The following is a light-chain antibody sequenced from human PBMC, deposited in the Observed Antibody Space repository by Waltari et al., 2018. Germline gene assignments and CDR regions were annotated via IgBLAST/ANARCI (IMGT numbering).Light chain of an antibody. Sequence: IVLTQSPATRSLSPGERATPSCRASQSISSYLAWYQQKPGQAPRLLICDGANRATGIPARFSGSGSKTDFTLTIASLEPEDSAVYYCQQSYNWPRTFGQGTKVEIK. V-gene: IGKV3-11*01. CDR1: QSISSY. CDR2: DGA. CDR3: QQSYNWPRT. J-gene: IGKJ1*01.